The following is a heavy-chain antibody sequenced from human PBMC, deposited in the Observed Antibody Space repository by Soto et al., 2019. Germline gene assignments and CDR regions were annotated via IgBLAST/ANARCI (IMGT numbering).Heavy chain of an antibody. J-gene: IGHJ2*01. CDR2: ISAYNGNT. Sequence: QVQLVQSGAEVKKPGASVKVSCKASGYTFTSYGISWVRQAPGQGLEWMGWISAYNGNTNYAQKLQGRVTMTTDTSTSTAYIELRSLRSDDTAVYYCARAAYGDYGFPWYFDLWGRGTLVTVSS. CDR3: ARAAYGDYGFPWYFDL. D-gene: IGHD4-17*01. V-gene: IGHV1-18*01. CDR1: GYTFTSYG.